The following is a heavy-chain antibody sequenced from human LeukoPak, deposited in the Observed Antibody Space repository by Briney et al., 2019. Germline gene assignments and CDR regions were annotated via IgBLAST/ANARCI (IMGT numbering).Heavy chain of an antibody. D-gene: IGHD3-22*01. CDR3: ARREYYYDSSGYYDY. CDR1: GFTFSDYY. V-gene: IGHV3-66*04. CDR2: IYSGGST. Sequence: PGGSLRLSCAASGFTFSDYYMSWIRQAPGKGLEWVSVIYSGGSTYYADSVKGRFTISRDNSKNTLYPQMNSLRAEDTAVYYCARREYYYDSSGYYDYWGQGTLVTVSS. J-gene: IGHJ4*02.